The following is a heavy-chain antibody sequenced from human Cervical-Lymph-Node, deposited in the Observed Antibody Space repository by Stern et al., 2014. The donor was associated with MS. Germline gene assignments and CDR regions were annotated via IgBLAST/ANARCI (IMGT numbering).Heavy chain of an antibody. J-gene: IGHJ4*02. CDR3: ARDYEDTSMLFDH. Sequence: VQLVESGGAVVQPGRSLRLSCAASGFTFSSYGMHWVRQAPGQGLEWGTVISSYANHKYYAASVKGRFTISRDNSKNTLHLQMNSVTPDDTAIYYCARDYEDTSMLFDHWGQGTLVTVSS. D-gene: IGHD2-8*01. V-gene: IGHV3-30*03. CDR2: ISSYANHK. CDR1: GFTFSSYG.